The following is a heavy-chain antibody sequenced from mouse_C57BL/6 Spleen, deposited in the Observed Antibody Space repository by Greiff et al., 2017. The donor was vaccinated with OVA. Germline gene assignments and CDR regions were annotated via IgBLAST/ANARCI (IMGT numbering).Heavy chain of an antibody. D-gene: IGHD1-1*01. CDR1: GYSITSGYY. Sequence: ESGPGLVKPSQSPSLPCSVTGYSITSGYYWNWIRQFPGNKLEWMGYISYDGSNNYNPSLKNRISITRDTSKNQFFLKLNSVTTEDTATYYCARDTTTVVDWYFDVWGTGTTVTVSS. CDR3: ARDTTTVVDWYFDV. CDR2: ISYDGSN. J-gene: IGHJ1*03. V-gene: IGHV3-6*01.